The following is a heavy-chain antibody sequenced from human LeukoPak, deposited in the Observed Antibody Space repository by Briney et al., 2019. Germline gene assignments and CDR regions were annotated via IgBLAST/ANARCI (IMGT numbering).Heavy chain of an antibody. CDR2: ISGSGGST. CDR1: GFTFSSYF. D-gene: IGHD2-2*01. CDR3: VKADILVVTAAFNDD. J-gene: IGHJ1*01. Sequence: GGSLRLSCAASGFTFSSYFMSWVRQAPGKGLEWVSAISGSGGSTYYADSVKGRFTISRDNAKNTLYLQMNSLRAEDTAVYYFVKADILVVTAAFNDDWGQGTLATVSA. V-gene: IGHV3-23*01.